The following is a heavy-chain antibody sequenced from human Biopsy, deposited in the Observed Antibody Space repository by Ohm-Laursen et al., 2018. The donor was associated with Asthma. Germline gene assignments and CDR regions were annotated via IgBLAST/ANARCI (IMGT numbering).Heavy chain of an antibody. Sequence: ASVTVSCKASGYNFIRHSLSWVRQAPGQGPEWMGWIHTNTGNPTYAHGFTGRYVFSLDTSVSTAYLQISRLKSEDTAVYYCARVQRDFSTGYFTFDNWGQGTLVTVSS. CDR2: IHTNTGNP. D-gene: IGHD3/OR15-3a*01. CDR3: ARVQRDFSTGYFTFDN. V-gene: IGHV7-4-1*02. CDR1: GYNFIRHS. J-gene: IGHJ4*02.